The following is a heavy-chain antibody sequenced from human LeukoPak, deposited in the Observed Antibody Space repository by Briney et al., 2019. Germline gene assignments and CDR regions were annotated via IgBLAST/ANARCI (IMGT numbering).Heavy chain of an antibody. CDR2: INSDGSST. CDR1: GFTFSSYW. J-gene: IGHJ3*02. Sequence: GGSLRLSCAASGFTFSSYWMHWVRQAPGKGLVWVSRINSDGSSTSYADSVKGRFTISRDSAKNTLYLQMNSLRAEDTAVYYCARWSYYDAFDIWGQGTMVTVSS. CDR3: ARWSYYDAFDI. V-gene: IGHV3-74*01. D-gene: IGHD1-26*01.